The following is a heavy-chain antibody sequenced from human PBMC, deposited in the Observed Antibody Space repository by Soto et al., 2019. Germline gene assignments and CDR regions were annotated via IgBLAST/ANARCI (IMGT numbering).Heavy chain of an antibody. CDR3: AKELISVADNFDY. CDR1: GFRVSSYR. CDR2: IDSDGSDT. V-gene: IGHV3-74*01. J-gene: IGHJ4*02. Sequence: VGSLRLSCAASGFRVSSYRMHWVRQAPGRGLVWVSRIDSDGSDTTYADSVKGRFTISRDNAKNTLFLQMNSLRAEDSAVYYCAKELISVADNFDYWGQGTPVTVSP. D-gene: IGHD6-19*01.